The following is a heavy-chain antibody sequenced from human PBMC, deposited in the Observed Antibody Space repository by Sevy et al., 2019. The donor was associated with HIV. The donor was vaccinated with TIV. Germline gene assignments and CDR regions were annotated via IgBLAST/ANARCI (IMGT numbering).Heavy chain of an antibody. V-gene: IGHV4-39*01. J-gene: IGHJ4*02. CDR1: GGSISSSSYY. Sequence: SETLSLTCTVSGGSISSSSYYWGWIRQPPGKGLEWIGSIYYSGSTYYNPSLKSRVTISVDTSKNQFSLKLGSVTAADTAVYYCARAYYDFWSGYHYYFDYWGQGTLVTVSS. D-gene: IGHD3-3*01. CDR2: IYYSGST. CDR3: ARAYYDFWSGYHYYFDY.